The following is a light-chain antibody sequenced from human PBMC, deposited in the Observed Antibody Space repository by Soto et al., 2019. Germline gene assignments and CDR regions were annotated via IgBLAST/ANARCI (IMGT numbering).Light chain of an antibody. CDR3: QQYITYPWT. CDR1: QGLSSW. V-gene: IGKV1-5*03. J-gene: IGKJ1*01. CDR2: KAS. Sequence: DIQMTQSPSTLSASVGDRVTITCRASQGLSSWLAWYQQKPGKAPKLLIHKASTLASGVPSRFSGSESATEFTLTISSLQPDDFATYYCQQYITYPWTFGQGTRVEIK.